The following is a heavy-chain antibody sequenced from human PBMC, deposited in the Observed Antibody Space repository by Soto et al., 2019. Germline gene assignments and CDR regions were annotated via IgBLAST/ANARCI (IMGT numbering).Heavy chain of an antibody. CDR1: GYTFTSYG. CDR3: ARSPSLSSSGYYYDYDY. D-gene: IGHD3-22*01. CDR2: ISAYNGNT. V-gene: IGHV1-18*01. Sequence: QVQLVQSGAEVKKPGASVKVSCKASGYTFTSYGISWVRQAPGQGLEWMGWISAYNGNTNYAQKLQGRVTMTTDTSXSXXYMELRSLRSDDTAVYYCARSPSLSSSGYYYDYDYWGQGTLVTVSS. J-gene: IGHJ4*02.